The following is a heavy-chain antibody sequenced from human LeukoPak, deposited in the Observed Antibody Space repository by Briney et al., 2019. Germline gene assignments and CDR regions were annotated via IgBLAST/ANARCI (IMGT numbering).Heavy chain of an antibody. CDR2: LYFSGSP. CDR3: ARVKFSANWFDP. V-gene: IGHV4-59*12. D-gene: IGHD6-25*01. Sequence: SETLSLTCTVSGGSISGYYWSWIRQPPGKGLEWIGYLYFSGSPKYNPSLKSRVTISVDTSKNQFSLKLSSVTAADTAVYYCARVKFSANWFDPWGQGTLVTVSS. J-gene: IGHJ5*02. CDR1: GGSISGYY.